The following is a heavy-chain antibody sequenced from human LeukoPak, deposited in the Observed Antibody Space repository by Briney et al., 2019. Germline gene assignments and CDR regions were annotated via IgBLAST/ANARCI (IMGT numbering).Heavy chain of an antibody. V-gene: IGHV3-23*01. CDR2: ISGSGGST. CDR3: ARDIAELGVLDY. CDR1: GFTFSSYA. J-gene: IGHJ4*02. Sequence: AGGSLKLSCAASGFTFSSYAMSWVRQAPGKGLEWVSAISGSGGSTYYADSVKGRFTISRDNSKNTLYLQMNSLRAEDTAVYYCARDIAELGVLDYWGQGTLVTVSS. D-gene: IGHD6-13*01.